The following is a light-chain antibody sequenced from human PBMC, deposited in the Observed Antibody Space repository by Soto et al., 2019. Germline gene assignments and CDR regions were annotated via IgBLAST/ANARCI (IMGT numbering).Light chain of an antibody. V-gene: IGLV2-8*01. CDR3: TAYAARKNFYGV. CDR2: EVT. CDR1: SSDVGGYNY. J-gene: IGLJ3*02. Sequence: QSALTQPPSASGSPGQSVTISCTGTSSDVGGYNYVSWYQQYPGRAPKLMIYEVTKRPSGVPDRFSGSKSGNSASLTLSGLQLEDGVNCYRTAYAARKNFYGVFGGGTKHTVL.